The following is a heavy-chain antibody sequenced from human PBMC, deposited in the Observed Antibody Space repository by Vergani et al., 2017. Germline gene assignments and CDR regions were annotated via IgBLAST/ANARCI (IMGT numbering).Heavy chain of an antibody. CDR2: IYTSGST. J-gene: IGHJ4*02. CDR3: ARENDFWSGYPYYFDY. V-gene: IGHV4-61*02. Sequence: QVQLQESGPGLVKPSQTLSLTCTVSGGSISSGSYYWSWIRQPAGKGLEWIGRIYTSGSTNYNPSLESRVTISVDTSKNQFSLKLSSVTAADTAVYYWARENDFWSGYPYYFDYWGQGTLVTVSS. CDR1: GGSISSGSYY. D-gene: IGHD3-3*01.